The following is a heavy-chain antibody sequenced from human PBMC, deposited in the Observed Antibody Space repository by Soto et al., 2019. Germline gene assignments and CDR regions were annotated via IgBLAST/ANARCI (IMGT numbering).Heavy chain of an antibody. CDR2: ISGSGGST. Sequence: EVQLLESGGGLVQPGGSLRLSCAASGFTFSSYAMSWVRQAPGKGLEWVSAISGSGGSTYYADSVKGRFTISRDNSKNTLYLQMNSLRAEDTAVYYCAKVRGNIKTKELSGQRMVLRGYDADYWGQGTLVTVSS. J-gene: IGHJ4*02. D-gene: IGHD5-12*01. V-gene: IGHV3-23*01. CDR3: AKVRGNIKTKELSGQRMVLRGYDADY. CDR1: GFTFSSYA.